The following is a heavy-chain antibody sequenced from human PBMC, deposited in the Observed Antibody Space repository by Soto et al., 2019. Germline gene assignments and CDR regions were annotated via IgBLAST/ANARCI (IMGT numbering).Heavy chain of an antibody. J-gene: IGHJ6*02. D-gene: IGHD3-16*01. V-gene: IGHV4-39*01. CDR3: ARHKGGYYSGVDV. CDR1: GGSISSNSYY. Sequence: QLQLQESGPGLVKPSETLSLTCTVSGGSISSNSYYWAWIRQPPGKGLEWIGNIYYSGTTYYNPSLKSRVTISVDTSKNQFSLKLRSVTAADTAVYYCARHKGGYYSGVDVWGQGTTVTVSS. CDR2: IYYSGTT.